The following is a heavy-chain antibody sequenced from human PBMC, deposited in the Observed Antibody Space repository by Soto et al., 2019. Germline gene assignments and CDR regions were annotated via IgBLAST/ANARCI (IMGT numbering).Heavy chain of an antibody. V-gene: IGHV1-3*01. CDR3: GPSVIVSTGTLIWFEP. Sequence: VQLVQSGAAVKKPGASVKVSCKASGYSFTSYAMHWVRQAPGQRLEWMGWINAGNGDTKYSQKFQGRVTITSDTSATTVYMELSSLRSEDTAMYYCGPSVIVSTGTLIWFEPWGQGTLVTVSS. J-gene: IGHJ5*02. D-gene: IGHD3-9*01. CDR2: INAGNGDT. CDR1: GYSFTSYA.